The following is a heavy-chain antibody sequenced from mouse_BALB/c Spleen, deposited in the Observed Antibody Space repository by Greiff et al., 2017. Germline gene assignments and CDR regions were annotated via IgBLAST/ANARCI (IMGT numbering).Heavy chain of an antibody. V-gene: IGHV1S81*02. D-gene: IGHD3-2*01. CDR3: TRGTARAYYYAMDY. Sequence: QVQLQQSGAELVKPGASVKLSCKASGYTFTSYYMYWVKQRPGQGLEWIGEINPSNGGTNFNEKFKSKATLTVDKSSSTAYMQLSSLTSEDSAVYYCTRGTARAYYYAMDYWGQGTSVTVSS. J-gene: IGHJ4*01. CDR2: INPSNGGT. CDR1: GYTFTSYY.